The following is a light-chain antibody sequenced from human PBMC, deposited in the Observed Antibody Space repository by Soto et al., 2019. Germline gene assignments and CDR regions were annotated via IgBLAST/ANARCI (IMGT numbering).Light chain of an antibody. CDR3: QTWGSGIVV. CDR1: SRHSNYA. CDR2: LNSDGSH. Sequence: QPVLTQSPSASASLGASVKLTCTLSSRHSNYAIAWHQQQSAKGPRYLMKLNSDGSHSKGDGIPDRFSGSSSGAERYLTISSLQSEDEADYYCQTWGSGIVVFGVGTKVTVL. J-gene: IGLJ2*01. V-gene: IGLV4-69*01.